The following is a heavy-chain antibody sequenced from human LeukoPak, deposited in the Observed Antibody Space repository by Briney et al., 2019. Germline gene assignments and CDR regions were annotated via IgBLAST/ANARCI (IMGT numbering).Heavy chain of an antibody. J-gene: IGHJ6*04. CDR3: ARDHPSRGYYRPYYGMDV. V-gene: IGHV4-61*01. Sequence: SYTLSLTCTLSVGSLSSGRYYWSWIRQPPGKGLEWIGYIYYSGSTNYKPSLKSRVTISVDTSKNQFSLKLSSVTAADTAVYYCARDHPSRGYYRPYYGMDVWGKGTTVTVSS. CDR1: VGSLSSGRYY. D-gene: IGHD3-3*01. CDR2: IYYSGST.